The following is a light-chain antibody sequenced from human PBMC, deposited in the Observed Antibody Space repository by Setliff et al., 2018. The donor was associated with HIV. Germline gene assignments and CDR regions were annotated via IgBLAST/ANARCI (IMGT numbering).Light chain of an antibody. V-gene: IGLV1-44*01. CDR2: STY. CDR3: ASWDDSLNGYV. J-gene: IGLJ1*01. CDR1: SSNVGDNA. Sequence: QSALTQPPSASGAPGQRVTISCSGSSSNVGDNAVSWYQQLPGTAPKLLIYSTYLRPSGVPARFSGSKSGTSASLAISELQSEDEADYYCASWDDSLNGYVFGTGTKVTVL.